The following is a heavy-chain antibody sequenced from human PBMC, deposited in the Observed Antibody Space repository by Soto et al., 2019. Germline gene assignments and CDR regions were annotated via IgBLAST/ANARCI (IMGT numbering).Heavy chain of an antibody. Sequence: GGSLRLSCAASGFTFSSYWMHWVRQAPGEGLVWVSRINSDGGSTSYADSVKGRFTISRDNAKNSLYLQMNSLRAEDTAVYYCSTLSGITGRWGQGTLVTVSS. CDR1: GFTFSSYW. CDR3: STLSGITGR. CDR2: INSDGGST. V-gene: IGHV3-74*01. J-gene: IGHJ4*02. D-gene: IGHD2-15*01.